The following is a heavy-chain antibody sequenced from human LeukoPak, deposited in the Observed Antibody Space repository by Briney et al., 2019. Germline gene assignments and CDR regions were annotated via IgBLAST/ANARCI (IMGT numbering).Heavy chain of an antibody. CDR2: IRYDGSNK. V-gene: IGHV3-30*02. CDR3: AKDLDSSGYYGFDY. J-gene: IGHJ4*02. D-gene: IGHD3-22*01. Sequence: PGGSLRLSCAASGFTFSSYGMHWVRQAPGKGLEWVAFIRYDGSNKYYADSVKGRFTISRDNSKNTLYLQMNGLRAEDTAVYYCAKDLDSSGYYGFDYWGQGTLVTVSS. CDR1: GFTFSSYG.